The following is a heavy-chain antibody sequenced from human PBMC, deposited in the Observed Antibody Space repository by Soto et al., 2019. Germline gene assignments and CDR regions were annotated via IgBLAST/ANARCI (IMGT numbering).Heavy chain of an antibody. CDR2: IYYSGST. CDR1: GGSISSSSYY. CDR3: ARDSHIVGSFDY. V-gene: IGHV4-39*02. D-gene: IGHD1-26*01. Sequence: PSETLSLTCTVSGGSISSSSYYWGWIRQPPGKGLEWIGSIYYSGSTYYNPSLKSRVTISVDTSKNQFSLKLSSVTAADTAVYYCARDSHIVGSFDYWGQGTLVTVSS. J-gene: IGHJ4*02.